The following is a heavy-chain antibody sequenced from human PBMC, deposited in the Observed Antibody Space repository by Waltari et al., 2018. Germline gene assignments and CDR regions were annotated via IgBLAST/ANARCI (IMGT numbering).Heavy chain of an antibody. CDR3: ARGFCAAGTCYSGDY. V-gene: IGHV3-72*01. Sequence: EVQLVESGGGLVQPGGCLRLSCAASGFTFSDHYMDWVRQAPGKGLEWVARSRNKANSHTTEYAASVQGRFTISRDDSTSSLYLQMNSLKAEDTAVYYCARGFCAAGTCYSGDYWGQGILVTVSS. CDR1: GFTFSDHY. D-gene: IGHD1-1*01. J-gene: IGHJ4*02. CDR2: SRNKANSHTT.